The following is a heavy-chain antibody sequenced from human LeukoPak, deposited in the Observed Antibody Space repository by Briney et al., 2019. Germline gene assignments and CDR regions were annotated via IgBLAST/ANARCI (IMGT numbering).Heavy chain of an antibody. CDR2: ISGSGGST. CDR1: GFTFSSYA. V-gene: IGHV3-23*01. D-gene: IGHD3-3*01. Sequence: PGGSLRLSCAASGFTFSSYAMSWFRQAPGKGLEWVSAISGSGGSTYYADSVKGRFTISRDNSKNTLYLQMNSLRAEDTAVYYCANSDFWSGIEYYYMDVWGKGTTVTVSS. CDR3: ANSDFWSGIEYYYMDV. J-gene: IGHJ6*03.